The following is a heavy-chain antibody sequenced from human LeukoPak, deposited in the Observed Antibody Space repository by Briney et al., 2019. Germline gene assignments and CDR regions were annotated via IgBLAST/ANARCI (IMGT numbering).Heavy chain of an antibody. CDR1: GFTFSDYY. V-gene: IGHV3-11*05. CDR2: ISSSSSYT. D-gene: IGHD6-19*01. CDR3: ARDHTVAGLDY. Sequence: GGSLRLSCAASGFTFSDYYMSWIRQAPGKGLEWVSYISSSSSYTNYADPVKGRFTISRDNAKNSLYLQMNSLRAEDTAVYYCARDHTVAGLDYWGQGTLVTVSS. J-gene: IGHJ4*02.